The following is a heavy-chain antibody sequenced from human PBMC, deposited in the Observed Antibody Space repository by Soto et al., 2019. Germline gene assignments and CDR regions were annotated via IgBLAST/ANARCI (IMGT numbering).Heavy chain of an antibody. CDR3: ARLRAAAYSYYGIDV. D-gene: IGHD6-13*01. J-gene: IGHJ6*02. CDR1: EYTCTSYD. Sequence: ASAKDCCRASEYTCTSYDSNWVRQATGQGLEWMGWMNPNSGNTGYAQKFQGRVTMTRNTSISTAYMELSSLRSEDTAVYYCARLRAAAYSYYGIDVWGQGTTVTVSS. CDR2: MNPNSGNT. V-gene: IGHV1-8*01.